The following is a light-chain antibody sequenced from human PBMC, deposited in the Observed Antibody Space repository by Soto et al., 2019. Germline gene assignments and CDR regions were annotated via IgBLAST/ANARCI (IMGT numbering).Light chain of an antibody. CDR1: SSDVGGYNS. J-gene: IGLJ2*01. Sequence: QSALTQPASVSGSPGQSITISCTGTSSDVGGYNSVSWYQQYPGKAPKLMIYEVNNRPSGVSNRFSGSKSGNTASLTISGLQAEDEADYYCSSYTSSSTLVFGGGTKLTVL. CDR3: SSYTSSSTLV. CDR2: EVN. V-gene: IGLV2-14*01.